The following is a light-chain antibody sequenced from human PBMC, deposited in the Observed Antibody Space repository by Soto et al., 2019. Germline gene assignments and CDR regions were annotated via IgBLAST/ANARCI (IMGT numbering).Light chain of an antibody. J-gene: IGKJ4*01. CDR3: QQYDDLPLT. V-gene: IGKV1-33*01. CDR2: DAY. Sequence: DIQMTQSPSSLSASVGDRVTITCQASQDINKYLNWYQQKPGTAPKVLIFDAYNLETGVPSRFSGSGSGTDFTFTISSLQPEDIATYYCQQYDDLPLTFGGGTKVEVK. CDR1: QDINKY.